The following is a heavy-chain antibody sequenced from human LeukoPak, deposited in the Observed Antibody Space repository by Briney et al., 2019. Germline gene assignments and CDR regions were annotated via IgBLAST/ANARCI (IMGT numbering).Heavy chain of an antibody. CDR2: ISSSSSYI. V-gene: IGHV3-21*01. D-gene: IGHD6-13*01. CDR3: ARDVEDGAAAGYNWFDP. CDR1: GFTFSSYS. Sequence: GGSLRLSCAASGFTFSSYSMTWVRQAPGKGLEWVSSISSSSSYIYYADSVKGRFTISRDNAKNSLYLQMNSLRAEDTAVYYCARDVEDGAAAGYNWFDPWGQGTLVTVSS. J-gene: IGHJ5*02.